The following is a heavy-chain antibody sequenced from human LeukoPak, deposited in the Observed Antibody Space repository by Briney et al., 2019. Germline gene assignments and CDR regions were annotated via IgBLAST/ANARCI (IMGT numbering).Heavy chain of an antibody. J-gene: IGHJ4*02. CDR3: ARSFSSGYYLYFDY. Sequence: PSETLSLTCTVSGGSISSYYWSWIRQPPGKGLEWIGNIYYSGSTNYNPSLKSRVTISVATSKNQFSLKLSSVTAADTAVYFCARSFSSGYYLYFDYWGQGALVTVSS. CDR2: IYYSGST. CDR1: GGSISSYY. D-gene: IGHD3-22*01. V-gene: IGHV4-59*08.